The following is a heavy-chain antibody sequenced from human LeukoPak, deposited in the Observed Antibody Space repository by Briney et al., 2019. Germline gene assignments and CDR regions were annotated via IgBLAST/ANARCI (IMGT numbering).Heavy chain of an antibody. CDR1: GGSISSHY. CDR3: ARDPGSWAFYI. CDR2: IYYSGST. J-gene: IGHJ3*02. D-gene: IGHD3-10*01. V-gene: IGHV4-59*11. Sequence: SETLSLTCTVSGGSISSHYWSWIRQPPGKGLEWIGYIYYSGSTNYNPSLRSRVTISVDTSKNQFSLKLSSVTAADTAVYYCARDPGSWAFYIWGQGTMVTVSS.